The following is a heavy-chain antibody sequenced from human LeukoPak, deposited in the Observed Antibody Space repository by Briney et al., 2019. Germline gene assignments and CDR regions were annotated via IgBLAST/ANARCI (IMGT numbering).Heavy chain of an antibody. CDR3: AKVHKPRQIWSPFGMDV. CDR2: ISGSGGST. J-gene: IGHJ6*02. Sequence: GGSLRLSCAASGFTFSSYAMSWVRQAPGKGLEWVSAISGSGGSTYYADSVKGRFTISRDNSKNTLYLQMNSLRAKDTAVYYCAKVHKPRQIWSPFGMDVWGQGTTVTVSS. V-gene: IGHV3-23*01. D-gene: IGHD3-3*01. CDR1: GFTFSSYA.